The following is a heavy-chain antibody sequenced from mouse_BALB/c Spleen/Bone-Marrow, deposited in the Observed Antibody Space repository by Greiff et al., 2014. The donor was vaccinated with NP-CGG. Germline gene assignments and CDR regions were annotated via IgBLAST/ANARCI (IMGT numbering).Heavy chain of an antibody. CDR3: AITPSAMDY. D-gene: IGHD2-4*01. CDR1: GFNIKDTD. CDR2: IDPANDNT. J-gene: IGHJ4*01. Sequence: DVQLVESGAELVKPGASVKLSCTASGFNIKDTDMHWVKQRPEQGMEWIGRIDPANDNTKYDPKFQGKATITADTSSNTVYLQLSSLTSEDTAVYYCAITPSAMDYWGQGTSVTVSS. V-gene: IGHV14-3*02.